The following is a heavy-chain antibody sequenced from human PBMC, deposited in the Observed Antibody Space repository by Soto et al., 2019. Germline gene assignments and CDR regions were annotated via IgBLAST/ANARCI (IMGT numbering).Heavy chain of an antibody. Sequence: SETLSLTCTVSGGSISSYYWSWIRQPPGKGLEWIGYIYYSGSTNYNPSLKSRVTISVDTSKTQFSLKLSSVTAADTAVYYCARAPVTIVGVVIPKGIWIDPWSLGARVTVSS. V-gene: IGHV4-59*01. CDR3: ARAPVTIVGVVIPKGIWIDP. J-gene: IGHJ5*02. D-gene: IGHD3-3*01. CDR1: GGSISSYY. CDR2: IYYSGST.